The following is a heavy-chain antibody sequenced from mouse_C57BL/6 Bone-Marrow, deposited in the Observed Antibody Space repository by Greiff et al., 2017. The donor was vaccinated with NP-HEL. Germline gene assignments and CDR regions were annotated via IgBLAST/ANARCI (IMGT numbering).Heavy chain of an antibody. V-gene: IGHV1-81*01. Sequence: VKLVESGAELARPGASVKLSCKASGYTFTSYGISWVKQRTGQGLEWIGEIYPRSGNTYYNEKFKGKATLTADKSSSTAYMELRSLTSEDSAVYFCAIYGYDVAYWGQGTLVTVSA. CDR2: IYPRSGNT. D-gene: IGHD2-2*01. CDR3: AIYGYDVAY. CDR1: GYTFTSYG. J-gene: IGHJ3*01.